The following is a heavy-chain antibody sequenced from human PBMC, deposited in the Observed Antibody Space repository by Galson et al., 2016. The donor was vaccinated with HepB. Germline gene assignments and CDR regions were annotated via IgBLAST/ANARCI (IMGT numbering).Heavy chain of an antibody. V-gene: IGHV3-23*01. J-gene: IGHJ4*02. CDR3: AKIDSSAWYPRGVY. CDR1: GLTFNSYA. CDR2: LRGSGSST. D-gene: IGHD6-19*01. Sequence: SLRLSCAGSGLTFNSYAMHWVRRAPGKGLEWVSGLRGSGSSTFYADSVKGRFTISRDKSKNTVFLQMNSLRVEDTAIYYCAKIDSSAWYPRGVYWGRGTLVTVSS.